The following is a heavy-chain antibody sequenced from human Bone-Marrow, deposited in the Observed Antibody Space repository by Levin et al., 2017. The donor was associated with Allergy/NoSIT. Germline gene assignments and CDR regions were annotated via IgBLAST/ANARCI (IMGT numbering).Heavy chain of an antibody. D-gene: IGHD6-13*01. Sequence: ASVKVSCKVSGYTLTELSMHWVRQAPGKGLEWMGGFDPEDADTVYAQKFQGRVTMTEDTSTDTAYMELSSLRSDDTAVYYCATVCGSGSWTPPGYWGQGTLVTVSS. CDR2: FDPEDADT. V-gene: IGHV1-24*01. J-gene: IGHJ4*02. CDR3: ATVCGSGSWTPPGY. CDR1: GYTLTELS.